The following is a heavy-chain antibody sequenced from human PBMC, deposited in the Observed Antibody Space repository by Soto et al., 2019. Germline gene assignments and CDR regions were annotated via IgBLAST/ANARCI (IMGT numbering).Heavy chain of an antibody. CDR1: GGSISSSSYY. CDR3: ARYERGVFDY. CDR2: IYYSGST. D-gene: IGHD3-10*01. Sequence: SETLSLTCTVSGGSISSSSYYWGWIRQPPGKGLEWIGSIYYSGSTYYNPSLKSRVTISVDTSKNQFSLKLSSVTAADTAVYYCARYERGVFDYWGQGTLVTVSS. V-gene: IGHV4-39*01. J-gene: IGHJ4*02.